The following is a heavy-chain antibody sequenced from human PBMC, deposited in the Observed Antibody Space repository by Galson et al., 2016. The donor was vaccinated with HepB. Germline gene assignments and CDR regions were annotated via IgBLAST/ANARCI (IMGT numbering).Heavy chain of an antibody. CDR3: ARDLSYFSRLFDP. CDR2: IHYDGSRE. J-gene: IGHJ5*02. D-gene: IGHD2/OR15-2a*01. CDR1: GFRFKSHG. Sequence: SLRLSCAASGFRFKSHGFIWVRQAPGKGLEWVAGIHYDGSREYYPDSTNGRFTISRDDSKNTVYLQMNSLRGEDTAVYYCARDLSYFSRLFDPWGQGTPVTVSS. V-gene: IGHV3-33*01.